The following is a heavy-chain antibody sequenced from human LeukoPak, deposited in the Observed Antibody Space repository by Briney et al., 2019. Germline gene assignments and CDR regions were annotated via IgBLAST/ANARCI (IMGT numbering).Heavy chain of an antibody. D-gene: IGHD4-11*01. CDR2: IYYTGST. CDR1: GGSIGSSGYY. V-gene: IGHV4-39*01. J-gene: IGHJ1*01. Sequence: SETLSLTCTVSGGSIGSSGYYWGWIRQPPGKALEWIGSIYYTGSTYYNPSLNSRVTVSVDTSKDQFSPRLSSVTAADMAIYYCVRHSTVTTGYFQNWGQGTPVTVSS. CDR3: VRHSTVTTGYFQN.